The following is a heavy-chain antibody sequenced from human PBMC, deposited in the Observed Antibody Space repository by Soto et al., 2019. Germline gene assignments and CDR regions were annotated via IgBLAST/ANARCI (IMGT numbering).Heavy chain of an antibody. D-gene: IGHD3-3*01. J-gene: IGHJ3*02. V-gene: IGHV1-69*02. CDR3: ARVAPEGLCLGVGAFDI. Sequence: GASVKVSCKASGGTFSSYTISWVRQAPGQGLEWMGRIIPILGIANYAQKFQGRVTITADKSTSTAYMELSSLRSEDTAVYYCARVAPEGLCLGVGAFDIWGQGSMVTVSS. CDR2: IIPILGIA. CDR1: GGTFSSYT.